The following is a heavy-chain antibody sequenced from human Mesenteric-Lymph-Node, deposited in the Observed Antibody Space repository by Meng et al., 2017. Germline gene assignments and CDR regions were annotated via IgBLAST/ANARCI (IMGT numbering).Heavy chain of an antibody. V-gene: IGHV3-7*01. CDR2: IKQDGSEK. Sequence: GESLKISCAASGFTFYSYAMSWVRQAPGKGLEWVANIKQDGSEKYYVDSVKGRFTISRDNAKNSLYLQMDSLRAEDTAVYYCVSSVWFGQWMTDFWGPGTLVTVSS. D-gene: IGHD3-10*01. CDR1: GFTFYSYA. J-gene: IGHJ4*02. CDR3: VSSVWFGQWMTDF.